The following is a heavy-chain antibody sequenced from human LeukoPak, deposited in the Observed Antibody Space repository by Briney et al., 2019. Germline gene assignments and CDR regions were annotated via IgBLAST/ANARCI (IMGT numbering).Heavy chain of an antibody. J-gene: IGHJ5*02. V-gene: IGHV1-18*01. CDR1: GYTFTSYG. CDR3: ASTYGDYVNWFDP. CDR2: ISAYNGNT. Sequence: GASVKVSCKASGYTFTSYGISWVRQAPGQGLEWMGWISAYNGNTNYAQKLQGRVTMTTDTSTSTAYVELRSLRSDDTAVYYCASTYGDYVNWFDPWGQGTLVTVSS. D-gene: IGHD4-17*01.